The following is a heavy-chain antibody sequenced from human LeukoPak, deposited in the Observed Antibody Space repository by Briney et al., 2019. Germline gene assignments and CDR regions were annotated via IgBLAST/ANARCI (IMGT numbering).Heavy chain of an antibody. Sequence: GGSLRLSCAASGFTFSSYAMSWVRQAPGKGLEWVSAISGSGGSTYYADSVKGRFTISRDNSKNTLYLQMNSLRAGDTAVYYCAKDSQYYYDSSGYYSITTQYFDYWGQGTLVTVSS. V-gene: IGHV3-23*01. CDR2: ISGSGGST. D-gene: IGHD3-22*01. J-gene: IGHJ4*02. CDR3: AKDSQYYYDSSGYYSITTQYFDY. CDR1: GFTFSSYA.